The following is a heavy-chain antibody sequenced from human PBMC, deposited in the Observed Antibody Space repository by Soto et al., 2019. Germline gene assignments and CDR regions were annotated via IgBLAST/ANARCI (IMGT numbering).Heavy chain of an antibody. CDR2: IWYYGSNK. V-gene: IGHV3-33*01. Sequence: GSLRLSCAASGFTFSSYGMHWFRQAAGKGLEWVAVIWYYGSNKYYADSVKGRFTISRDNSKNTLYLQMNSLRAEDTAVYYCSSGDYYDSSFPAAYWGQGTFVTVSS. CDR1: GFTFSSYG. D-gene: IGHD3-22*01. J-gene: IGHJ4*02. CDR3: SSGDYYDSSFPAAY.